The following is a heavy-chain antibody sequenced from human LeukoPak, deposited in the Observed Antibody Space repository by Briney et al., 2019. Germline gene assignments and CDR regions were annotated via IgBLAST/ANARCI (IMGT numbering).Heavy chain of an antibody. Sequence: PSETLSLTCTVSGGSISSYYWSWIRQPPGKGLEWIGYICTSGSTNYNPSLKSRVTISVDTSKNQFSLKLSSVTAADTAVYYCARLVYDFWSGYYSYYYYYMDVWGKGTTVTVSS. D-gene: IGHD3-3*01. CDR3: ARLVYDFWSGYYSYYYYYMDV. V-gene: IGHV4-4*09. CDR2: ICTSGST. J-gene: IGHJ6*03. CDR1: GGSISSYY.